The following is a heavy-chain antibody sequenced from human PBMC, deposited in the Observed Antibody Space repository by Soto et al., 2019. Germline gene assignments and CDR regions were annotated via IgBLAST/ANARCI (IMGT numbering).Heavy chain of an antibody. D-gene: IGHD1-26*01. CDR3: ARVGPTWSFDY. Sequence: PSETLSLTCTVSGDSISVNYWSWIRQPPGKGLEWIGYIYYTGNTNYNPSLKSRVTISGDTSKNQFSLKLNSVTAADTAVYYCARVGPTWSFDYWGQGAPVTVSS. CDR2: IYYTGNT. J-gene: IGHJ4*02. V-gene: IGHV4-59*12. CDR1: GDSISVNY.